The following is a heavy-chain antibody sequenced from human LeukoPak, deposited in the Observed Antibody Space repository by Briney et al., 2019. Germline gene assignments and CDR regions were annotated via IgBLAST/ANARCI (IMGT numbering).Heavy chain of an antibody. CDR2: IYNGGNT. Sequence: PSETLSLTCTVSGGSVSINYWSWMRQPPGKGLEWIGYIYNGGNTNYNPSLKSRVTIAVDTSKNLFSLTLRSVTAADTAVYYCARNLLKRPSLYYRFYYFDYWGQGTLVIVSS. V-gene: IGHV4-59*02. D-gene: IGHD3-10*01. CDR3: ARNLLKRPSLYYRFYYFDY. J-gene: IGHJ4*02. CDR1: GGSVSINY.